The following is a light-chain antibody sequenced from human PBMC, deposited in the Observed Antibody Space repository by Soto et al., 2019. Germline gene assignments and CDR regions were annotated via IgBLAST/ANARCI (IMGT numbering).Light chain of an antibody. Sequence: QSALTQPPSASGSPGQSVTISCTGTSSDIGAYNYVSWYQQHPGKAPKLMIYEVTKRPSGVHDRFSGSKSGNTASLTVAGLQAEDEADYYCTSHAGSINLVFGGGTKVTVL. J-gene: IGLJ2*01. CDR2: EVT. CDR1: SSDIGAYNY. CDR3: TSHAGSINLV. V-gene: IGLV2-8*01.